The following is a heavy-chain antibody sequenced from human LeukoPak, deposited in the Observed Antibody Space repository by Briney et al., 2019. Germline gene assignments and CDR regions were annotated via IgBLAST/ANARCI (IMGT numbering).Heavy chain of an antibody. Sequence: GGSLRLSCAASGFTFSSYAMSWVRQAPGKGLEWVSAISGSGGSTYYADSVKGRFTISRDNSKNTLHLQMNSLRAEDTAVYYCAKDRVAAALSYCFDYWGQGTLVTVSS. CDR1: GFTFSSYA. D-gene: IGHD6-13*01. V-gene: IGHV3-23*01. J-gene: IGHJ4*02. CDR3: AKDRVAAALSYCFDY. CDR2: ISGSGGST.